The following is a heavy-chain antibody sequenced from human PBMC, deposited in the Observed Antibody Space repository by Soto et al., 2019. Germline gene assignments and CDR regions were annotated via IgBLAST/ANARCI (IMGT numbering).Heavy chain of an antibody. D-gene: IGHD3-16*01. Sequence: PVGALRLSCAASGFTFSSYPMSLVRQAPGKGLEWVSAISGSGGSTYYADSVKGRFTISRDNSKNTLYLQMNSLRAEDTAVYYCAKGGRGFYWYFDLWGRGTLVTVYS. CDR2: ISGSGGST. CDR3: AKGGRGFYWYFDL. V-gene: IGHV3-23*01. CDR1: GFTFSSYP. J-gene: IGHJ2*01.